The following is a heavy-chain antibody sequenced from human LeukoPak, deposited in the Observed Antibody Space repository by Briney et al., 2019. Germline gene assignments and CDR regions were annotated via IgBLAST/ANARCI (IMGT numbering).Heavy chain of an antibody. CDR3: ARDRPMIHAFDI. V-gene: IGHV3-30*01. CDR1: GFTFSSYA. J-gene: IGHJ3*02. Sequence: GGSLRLSCAASGFTFSSYAMHWVRQAPGKGLEWVAVISYDGSNKYYADSVKGRFTISRDNSKNTLYLQMNSLRAEDTAVYYCARDRPMIHAFDIWGQGTMVTVSS. CDR2: ISYDGSNK. D-gene: IGHD3-22*01.